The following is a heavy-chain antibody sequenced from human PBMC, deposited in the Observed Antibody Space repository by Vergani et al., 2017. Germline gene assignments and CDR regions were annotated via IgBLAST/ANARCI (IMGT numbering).Heavy chain of an antibody. CDR1: GFTFSDYY. D-gene: IGHD3-9*01. CDR3: AREDLTQDLVDY. CDR2: ISSSSSYT. Sequence: QVQLVESGGGLVKPGGSLRLSCAASGFTFSDYYMSWIRQAPGKGLEWVSYISSSSSYTNYADSVKGRFTISRDNAKNSLYLQMNSLRAEDTAVYYCAREDLTQDLVDYGGQGTLVTVSS. J-gene: IGHJ4*02. V-gene: IGHV3-11*06.